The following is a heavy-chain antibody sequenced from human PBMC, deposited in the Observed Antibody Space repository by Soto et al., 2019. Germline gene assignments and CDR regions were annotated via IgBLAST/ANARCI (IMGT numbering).Heavy chain of an antibody. J-gene: IGHJ4*02. CDR2: IYYSGST. CDR1: GGSISSGGYY. CDR3: ARVTVTYASLDY. V-gene: IGHV4-31*03. Sequence: PSETLSLTCTVSGGSISSGGYYWSWIRQHPGKGLEWIGYIYYSGSTYYNPSLKSRVTISVDTSKNQFSLKLSSVTAADTAAYYCARVTVTYASLDYWGQGTLVTVSS. D-gene: IGHD4-17*01.